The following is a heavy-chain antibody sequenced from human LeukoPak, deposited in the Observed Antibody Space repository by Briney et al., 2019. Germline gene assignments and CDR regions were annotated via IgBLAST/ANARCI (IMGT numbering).Heavy chain of an antibody. D-gene: IGHD1/OR15-1a*01. CDR1: GFTVSSNS. Sequence: PGGSLRLSCTVSGFTVSSNSMSWVRQAPGKGLEWVSGISGSGGTTYYADSVKGRFTISRDNSKITLYLQMNSLRAEDTAVYYCAKVRANRFASFDYWGQGTLVTVSS. CDR2: ISGSGGTT. CDR3: AKVRANRFASFDY. V-gene: IGHV3-23*01. J-gene: IGHJ4*02.